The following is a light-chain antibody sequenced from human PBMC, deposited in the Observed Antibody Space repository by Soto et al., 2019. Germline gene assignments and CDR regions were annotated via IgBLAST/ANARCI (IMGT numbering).Light chain of an antibody. CDR2: EVN. Sequence: QSALTQPRSVSGSPGQSVTISCTGTSSDVGGYNYVSWYQQHPGKAPKLIIFEVNRRPSGVPDRFSGSKSGNTASLTISGLQAEDEADFFCCSYAGNGAWVFGGGTKLTVL. CDR3: CSYAGNGAWV. J-gene: IGLJ3*02. CDR1: SSDVGGYNY. V-gene: IGLV2-11*01.